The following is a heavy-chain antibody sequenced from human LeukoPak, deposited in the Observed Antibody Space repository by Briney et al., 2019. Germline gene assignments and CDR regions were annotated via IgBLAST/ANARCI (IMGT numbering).Heavy chain of an antibody. CDR1: GFTFTTYW. Sequence: GESLRLSCAASGFTFTTYWMSWVRQLPGKGLEWVANIKQDGSEKYYVDSAKGRFTISRDNAKNSLYLQMNSLRAEDTAVYYCARGASNWGQGTLVTVSS. CDR3: ARGASN. V-gene: IGHV3-7*01. J-gene: IGHJ4*02. CDR2: IKQDGSEK. D-gene: IGHD1-26*01.